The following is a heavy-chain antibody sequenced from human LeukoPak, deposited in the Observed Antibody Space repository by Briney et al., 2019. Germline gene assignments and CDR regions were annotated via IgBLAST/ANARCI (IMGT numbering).Heavy chain of an antibody. CDR2: VSYSGST. Sequence: KASETLSLTCTVSGGSIRSYYWSWVRQPPGKGLEWIGYVSYSGSTDYNPSLKSRVIISIDTSKNQFSLRLSSVTAADTAVYYCARENDRYGRIDYWGQGTQVTVSS. D-gene: IGHD5-18*01. CDR3: ARENDRYGRIDY. V-gene: IGHV4-59*01. CDR1: GGSIRSYY. J-gene: IGHJ4*02.